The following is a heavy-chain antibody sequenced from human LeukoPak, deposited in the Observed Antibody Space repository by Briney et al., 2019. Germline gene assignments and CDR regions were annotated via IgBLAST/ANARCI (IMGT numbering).Heavy chain of an antibody. Sequence: ASVKVSCKASGYTFTGYYLHWVRQAPGQGLEWMGWINPNSGDTKYAQKFQGRVTMTRDTSISTAYMEVRSDDTAVYYCARKNYYDTSGRFDCWGQGTPVTVSS. CDR3: ARKNYYDTSGRFDC. V-gene: IGHV1-2*02. CDR1: GYTFTGYY. J-gene: IGHJ4*02. CDR2: INPNSGDT. D-gene: IGHD3-22*01.